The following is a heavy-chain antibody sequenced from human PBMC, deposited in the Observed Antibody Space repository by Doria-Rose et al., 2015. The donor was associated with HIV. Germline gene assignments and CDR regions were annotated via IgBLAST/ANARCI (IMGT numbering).Heavy chain of an antibody. V-gene: IGHV2-26*01. Sequence: QDSGPVLVKPIETLTLTCTVSGVSLSSPGMGVSWIRQPPGKALEWLANIFSDDERSYQTSLKSRLTISRGTSKSQVVLTMTDMDPVDTATYYCARIKSSRWYHKYYFDFWGQGTLVIVSA. J-gene: IGHJ4*02. CDR1: GVSLSSPGMG. D-gene: IGHD6-13*01. CDR2: IFSDDER. CDR3: ARIKSSRWYHKYYFDF.